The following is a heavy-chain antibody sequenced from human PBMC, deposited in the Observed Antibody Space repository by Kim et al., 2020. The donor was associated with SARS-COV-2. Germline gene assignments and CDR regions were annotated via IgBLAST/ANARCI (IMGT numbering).Heavy chain of an antibody. V-gene: IGHV3-72*01. J-gene: IGHJ4*02. Sequence: GGYLRLSCAASGFTFSEHYMDWVRQAPGKGLEWVSRIRKKSNGYSTVYAASVKGRFTISRDDSKNSLYLQMNNLRNEDTAVYFCVRASTTFSYDHWGQGTLVTVSS. D-gene: IGHD3-16*01. CDR3: VRASTTFSYDH. CDR2: IRKKSNGYST. CDR1: GFTFSEHY.